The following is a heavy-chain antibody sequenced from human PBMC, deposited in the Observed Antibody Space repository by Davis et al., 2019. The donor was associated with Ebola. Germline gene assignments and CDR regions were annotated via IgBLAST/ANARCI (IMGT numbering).Heavy chain of an antibody. J-gene: IGHJ4*02. CDR3: AKLNTVTTWPVVGY. Sequence: GGSLRLSCAASGFTFDDYAMHWVRQAPGKGLEWVSGISWNSGSIGYADSVKGRFTISRDNAKNSLYLQMNSLRAEDTALYYCAKLNTVTTWPVVGYWGQETLVTVSS. V-gene: IGHV3-9*01. D-gene: IGHD4-11*01. CDR2: ISWNSGSI. CDR1: GFTFDDYA.